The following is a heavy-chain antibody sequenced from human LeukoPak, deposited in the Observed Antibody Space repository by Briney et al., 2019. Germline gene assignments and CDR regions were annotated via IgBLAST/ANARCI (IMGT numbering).Heavy chain of an antibody. D-gene: IGHD1-1*01. CDR3: ARDYPTTKGP. CDR2: ISSSSSYT. J-gene: IGHJ4*02. Sequence: GGSLRLSRAASGFTFSDYYMNWIRQAPGKGLEWVSFISSSSSYTKYADSVKGRFTISRDNAKNSLHLQMNSLRAEDTAVYYCARDYPTTKGPWGQGTLVTVSS. V-gene: IGHV3-11*06. CDR1: GFTFSDYY.